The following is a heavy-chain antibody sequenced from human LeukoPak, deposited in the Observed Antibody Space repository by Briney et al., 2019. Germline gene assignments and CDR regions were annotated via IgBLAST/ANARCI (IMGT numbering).Heavy chain of an antibody. J-gene: IGHJ6*02. V-gene: IGHV3-13*01. CDR2: IGIGGDT. CDR3: ARDRFGMDV. Sequence: PGGSLRLSCTAAGFIFNDFDFHWVSQGPGKGLDWVSAIGIGGDTHYSGSVKGRFTIPRENAKNSLFLHMNNLRAGDTAVYYCARDRFGMDVWGRGTTVIVSS. CDR1: GFIFNDFD.